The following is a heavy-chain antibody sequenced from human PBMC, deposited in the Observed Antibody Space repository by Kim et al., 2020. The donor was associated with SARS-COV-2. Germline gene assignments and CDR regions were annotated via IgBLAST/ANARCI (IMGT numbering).Heavy chain of an antibody. D-gene: IGHD1-7*01. V-gene: IGHV1-46*01. CDR1: GYTFTSYY. CDR3: ARALTGTTYGYYYYYYMDV. J-gene: IGHJ6*03. Sequence: ASVKVSCKASGYTFTSYYMHWVRQAPGQGLEWMGIINPSGGSTSYAQKFQGRVTMTRDTSTSTVYMELSSLRSEDTAVYYCARALTGTTYGYYYYYYMDVWGKGTTVTVSS. CDR2: INPSGGST.